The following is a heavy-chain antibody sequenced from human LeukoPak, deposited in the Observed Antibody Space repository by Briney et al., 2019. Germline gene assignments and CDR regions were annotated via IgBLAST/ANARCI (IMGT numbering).Heavy chain of an antibody. CDR2: ISGSGGST. V-gene: IGHV3-23*01. Sequence: GGSLRLSCAASGFIFSNYAMSWVRQAPGKGLEWVSAISGSGGSTYYADSVKGRFTISRDNSKNTLYLQMNSLRAEDTAVYYCAKDRDCSSTSCLGWFDPWGQGTLVTVSS. J-gene: IGHJ5*02. CDR1: GFIFSNYA. D-gene: IGHD2-2*01. CDR3: AKDRDCSSTSCLGWFDP.